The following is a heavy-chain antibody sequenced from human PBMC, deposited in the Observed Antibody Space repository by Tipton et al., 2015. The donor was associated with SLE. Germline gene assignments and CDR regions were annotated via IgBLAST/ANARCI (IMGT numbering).Heavy chain of an antibody. V-gene: IGHV3-23*01. CDR1: GFTFSNFA. Sequence: GSLRLSCAASGFTFSNFAINWVRQAPGKGLEWVSGISKSGVTTYYADSVKGRFTISRDDSTNTLFLEMNSLRVEDTAVYFCARDDDTSSHYSIFNYWGQGTLVTVSS. D-gene: IGHD3-22*01. J-gene: IGHJ4*02. CDR2: ISKSGVTT. CDR3: ARDDDTSSHYSIFNY.